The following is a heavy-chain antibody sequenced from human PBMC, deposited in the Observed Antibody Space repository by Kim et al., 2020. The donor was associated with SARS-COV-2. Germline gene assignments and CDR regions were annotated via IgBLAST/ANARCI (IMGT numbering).Heavy chain of an antibody. CDR2: IKQDGSEK. CDR3: ATGIAFDI. J-gene: IGHJ3*02. V-gene: IGHV3-7*01. Sequence: GGSLRLSCAASGFSFSSYWMSWVRQAPGKGLEWVANIKQDGSEKNYVDSVKGRFTVSRDNAKNSLYLQMNTLRPGDTAVYYCATGIAFDIWGLGTVVTVSS. CDR1: GFSFSSYW.